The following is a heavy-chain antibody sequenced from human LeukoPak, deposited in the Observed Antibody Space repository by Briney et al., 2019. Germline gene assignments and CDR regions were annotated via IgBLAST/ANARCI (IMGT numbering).Heavy chain of an antibody. D-gene: IGHD6-6*01. CDR2: INPNSGGT. Sequence: ASVKVSCKASGYTFTGYYMHWVRRAPGQGLEWMGRINPNSGGTNYAQKFQGRVTMTRDTSISTAYMELSRLRSDDTAVYYCARLFTVAARRVPDYWGQGTLVTVSS. CDR1: GYTFTGYY. J-gene: IGHJ4*02. CDR3: ARLFTVAARRVPDY. V-gene: IGHV1-2*06.